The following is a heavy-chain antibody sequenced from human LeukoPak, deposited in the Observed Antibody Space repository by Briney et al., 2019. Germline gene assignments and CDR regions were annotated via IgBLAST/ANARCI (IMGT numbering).Heavy chain of an antibody. Sequence: PGGSLRLSCAASGFPFSSYAMNWVRQAPGKGLEWVAGISASGGGTYYADAVKGRFTISRDNSKNTLYLHMNSLRAEDTAVYYCARDRVYLGREDAFDIWGQGTIVTVSS. CDR2: ISASGGGT. CDR3: ARDRVYLGREDAFDI. CDR1: GFPFSSYA. V-gene: IGHV3-23*01. J-gene: IGHJ3*02. D-gene: IGHD7-27*01.